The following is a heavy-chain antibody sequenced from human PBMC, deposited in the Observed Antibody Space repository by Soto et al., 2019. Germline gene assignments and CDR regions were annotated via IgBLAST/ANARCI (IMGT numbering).Heavy chain of an antibody. D-gene: IGHD3-16*01. V-gene: IGHV3-23*01. CDR2: INGSGRNT. CDR3: ARDIRTSAGEGNYDWFDP. Sequence: PGGSLRLSCAASGFTFSRSAMGWVRQAPGKGLEWVSSINGSGRNTYYPDAVRGRFTASRANSKSTLYLQMNSLSAEDTALYYCARDIRTSAGEGNYDWFDPWGPGTKVTVSS. CDR1: GFTFSRSA. J-gene: IGHJ5*02.